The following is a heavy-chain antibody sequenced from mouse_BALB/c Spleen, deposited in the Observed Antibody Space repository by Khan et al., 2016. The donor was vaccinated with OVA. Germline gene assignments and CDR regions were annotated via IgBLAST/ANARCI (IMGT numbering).Heavy chain of an antibody. D-gene: IGHD2-4*01. Sequence: ELQLQESGPSLVKPSQTLSLTCSVTGDSITSGYWNWIRKFPGNKLEYMGYISYSGSTYYNPSLKSRISITRDTSKNQYYLQLNSVTTEDTATYYCERYEYDYDGDFAYWGQGSMVTVSA. J-gene: IGHJ3*01. CDR3: ERYEYDYDGDFAY. V-gene: IGHV3-8*02. CDR1: GDSITSGY. CDR2: ISYSGST.